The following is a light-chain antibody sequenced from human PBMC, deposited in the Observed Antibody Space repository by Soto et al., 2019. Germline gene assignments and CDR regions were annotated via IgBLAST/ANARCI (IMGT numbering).Light chain of an antibody. CDR2: NVS. CDR1: SSDVGGYNY. CDR3: SSYTTSNTPLV. Sequence: QSALTQPASVSGSPGQSIAISCTGTSSDVGGYNYVSWYQQHPGNATKLIIYNVSNRPSGVSDRFSGSKSGNTASLTISGLQAEEEADYYCSSYTTSNTPLVFGGGTKLTVL. J-gene: IGLJ2*01. V-gene: IGLV2-14*03.